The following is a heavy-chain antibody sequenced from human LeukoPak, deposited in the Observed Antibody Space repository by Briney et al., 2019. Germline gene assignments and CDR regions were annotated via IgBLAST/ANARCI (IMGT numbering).Heavy chain of an antibody. V-gene: IGHV3-73*01. J-gene: IGHJ4*02. Sequence: GGSLRLSCAASGFTFSGSAMHWVRQASGKGLEWVGRIRSKANSYATAYAASVEGRFTISRDDSKNTAYLQMNSLKTEDTAVYYCTRLTMVRGLIVYFDYWGQGTLVTVSS. D-gene: IGHD3-10*01. CDR1: GFTFSGSA. CDR3: TRLTMVRGLIVYFDY. CDR2: IRSKANSYAT.